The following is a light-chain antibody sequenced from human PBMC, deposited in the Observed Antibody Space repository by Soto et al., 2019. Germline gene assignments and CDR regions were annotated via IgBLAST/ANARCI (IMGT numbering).Light chain of an antibody. CDR3: QQSYSTPCT. J-gene: IGKJ4*01. Sequence: DIQMTQSPSSLSASVGDRVTITCRASQSISSYLNWYQQKPGKAPKLLIYAASSLQSGVPSRFSGSGSGTEFTLTISSLQPDDFATYYCQQSYSTPCTFGGGTKVEIK. CDR2: AAS. CDR1: QSISSY. V-gene: IGKV1-39*01.